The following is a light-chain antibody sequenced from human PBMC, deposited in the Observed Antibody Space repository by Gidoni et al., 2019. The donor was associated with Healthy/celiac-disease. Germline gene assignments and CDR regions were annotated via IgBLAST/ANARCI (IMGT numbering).Light chain of an antibody. CDR3: QQYGSSPRT. CDR1: QSVSSSY. CDR2: GAY. Sequence: EIVLTQSPGTLSLSPGERATRSCRASQSVSSSYLAWYKQKPGQAPRRLIYGAYSRATGIPDSRLEPEDFAVYYCQQYGSSPRTFGQGTKVEIK. J-gene: IGKJ1*01. V-gene: IGKV3-20*01.